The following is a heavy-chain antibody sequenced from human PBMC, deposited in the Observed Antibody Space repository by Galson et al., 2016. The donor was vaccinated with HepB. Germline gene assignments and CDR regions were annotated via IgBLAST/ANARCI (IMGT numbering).Heavy chain of an antibody. Sequence: ETLSLTCAVSGDSISSDNWWNWVRQPPGKGLEWIGEISHSGTTIFNPSLKSRVIMSVDKSKNQFSLHLISVTAADTTLYYCARHYCSSANCYYFDSWGQGTLVTVSS. D-gene: IGHD2-2*01. CDR2: ISHSGTT. V-gene: IGHV4-4*02. CDR1: GDSISSDNW. CDR3: ARHYCSSANCYYFDS. J-gene: IGHJ4*02.